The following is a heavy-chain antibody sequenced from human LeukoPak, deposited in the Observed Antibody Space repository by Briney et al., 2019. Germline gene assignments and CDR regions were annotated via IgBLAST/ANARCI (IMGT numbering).Heavy chain of an antibody. D-gene: IGHD3-22*01. J-gene: IGHJ4*02. V-gene: IGHV3-30*18. CDR3: AKPAYYYDSSGYLDY. CDR1: GFTFSSYG. Sequence: QPGRSLRLSCAASGFTFSSYGMHWVRQAPGKGLEWVAVISYDGSNKYYADSVKGRFTISRDSSKNTLYLQMNSLRAEDTAVYYCAKPAYYYDSSGYLDYWGQGTLVTVSS. CDR2: ISYDGSNK.